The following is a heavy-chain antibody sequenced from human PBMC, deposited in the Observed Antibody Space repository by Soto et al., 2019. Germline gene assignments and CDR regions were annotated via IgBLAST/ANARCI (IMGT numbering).Heavy chain of an antibody. Sequence: GGSLRLSCAASGFTFSSYAMSWVRQAPGKGLEWVSAISGSGGSTYYADSVKGRFTISRDNSKNTLYLQMNSLRAEDTAVYYCAKEPPPPYCGGDCYSGYWGQGTLVTVSS. CDR2: ISGSGGST. CDR1: GFTFSSYA. CDR3: AKEPPPPYCGGDCYSGY. J-gene: IGHJ4*02. V-gene: IGHV3-23*01. D-gene: IGHD2-21*02.